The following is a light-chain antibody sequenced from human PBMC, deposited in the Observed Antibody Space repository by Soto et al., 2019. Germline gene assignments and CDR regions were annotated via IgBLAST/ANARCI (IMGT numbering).Light chain of an antibody. J-gene: IGLJ7*01. Sequence: QSALTQPASVSGSPGQSITISCTGTSCDVGGYNLVSWYQQHPGTAPKLMISEVSKRPSGISDRFSGSKSGSTASLTISGHHAEDEADYYCCSYAGTSTHTVFGGGTQLTVL. CDR1: SCDVGGYNL. V-gene: IGLV2-23*02. CDR3: CSYAGTSTHTV. CDR2: EVS.